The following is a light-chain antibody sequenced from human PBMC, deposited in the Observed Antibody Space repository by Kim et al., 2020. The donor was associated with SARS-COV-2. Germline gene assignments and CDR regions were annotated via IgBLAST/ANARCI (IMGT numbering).Light chain of an antibody. CDR3: QQYDNLPYT. CDR2: DAS. V-gene: IGKV1-33*01. J-gene: IGKJ2*01. Sequence: DIQMTQSPSSLSASVGDRVTITCQASQDISNYLNWYQQKPGKAPKLLIYDASNLETGVPSSFSGSGSGTDFTFTISSLQPEHIATYYCQQYDNLPYTFGQGTKLEI. CDR1: QDISNY.